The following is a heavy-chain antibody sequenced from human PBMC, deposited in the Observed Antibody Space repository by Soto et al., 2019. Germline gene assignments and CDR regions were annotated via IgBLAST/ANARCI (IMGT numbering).Heavy chain of an antibody. V-gene: IGHV4-31*03. D-gene: IGHD3-10*01. CDR2: IYYSGGT. J-gene: IGHJ5*02. CDR3: ARGAFYYGSGSSNWFDP. Sequence: QVQLQESGPGLVKPSQTLSLTCTVSGGSISSGGYYWSWIRQHPGKGLEWIGYIYYSGGTYYNPSLKSRVTIPVDTSKSQFPLKLSSVTAADTAVYYCARGAFYYGSGSSNWFDPWGQGTLVTVSS. CDR1: GGSISSGGYY.